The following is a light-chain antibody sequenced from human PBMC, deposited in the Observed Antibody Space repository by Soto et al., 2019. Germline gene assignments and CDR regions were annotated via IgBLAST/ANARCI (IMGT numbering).Light chain of an antibody. CDR3: QQSYDTPRP. J-gene: IGKJ1*01. Sequence: DIQMTQSPSFLSASVGDRVTVTCRASQGITNYLSWYQQKPGKAPKLLIYGASRLQSGVPSRFSGSGSETDFTLTITSLQPDDFGTYYCQQSYDTPRPFGQGTKVEIK. CDR2: GAS. CDR1: QGITNY. V-gene: IGKV1-39*01.